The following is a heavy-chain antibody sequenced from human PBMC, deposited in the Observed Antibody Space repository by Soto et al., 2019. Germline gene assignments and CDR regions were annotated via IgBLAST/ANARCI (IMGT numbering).Heavy chain of an antibody. J-gene: IGHJ4*02. Sequence: EVQLLESGGGLVQRGGSLRLSCAASKFTFSTYAMTWVRQAPGKGLEWVSDISGSGDNTYYADSVKGRFTISRDNSKSPLYLQMNRVRAEGTAVYYCAKAMVPCTGTRCEGSFEQWGRGTLVTVAS. CDR1: KFTFSTYA. V-gene: IGHV3-23*01. CDR2: ISGSGDNT. D-gene: IGHD3-10*01. CDR3: AKAMVPCTGTRCEGSFEQ.